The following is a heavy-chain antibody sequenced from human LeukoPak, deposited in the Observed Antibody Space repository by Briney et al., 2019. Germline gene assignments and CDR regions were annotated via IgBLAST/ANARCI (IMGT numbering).Heavy chain of an antibody. Sequence: GGSLRLSSAASGFTFSSYSMNWVRQAPGKGLEWVSYISSSSTTVYYVDSVKGRFTISRDNAKNSLYLQLNSLRAEETAVYYCARDGGSGTRSYYYYGMDVWGQGTTVTVSS. J-gene: IGHJ6*02. V-gene: IGHV3-48*04. CDR1: GFTFSSYS. CDR2: ISSSSTTV. CDR3: ARDGGSGTRSYYYYGMDV. D-gene: IGHD3-10*01.